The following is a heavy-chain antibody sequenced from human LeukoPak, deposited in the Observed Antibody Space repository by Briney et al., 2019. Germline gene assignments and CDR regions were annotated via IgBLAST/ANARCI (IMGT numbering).Heavy chain of an antibody. V-gene: IGHV4-59*01. CDR3: ATSLLNWIYAFDY. D-gene: IGHD1-7*01. J-gene: IGHJ4*02. CDR1: GGAISSYY. Sequence: PSETLSLTCTDSGGAISSYYWSWIRQPPGKGLEWIGYIYYSGSTNYNPSLKSRVTISVDTSKNQFSLKLSSVTAADTAVYYCATSLLNWIYAFDYWGQGTLVTVSS. CDR2: IYYSGST.